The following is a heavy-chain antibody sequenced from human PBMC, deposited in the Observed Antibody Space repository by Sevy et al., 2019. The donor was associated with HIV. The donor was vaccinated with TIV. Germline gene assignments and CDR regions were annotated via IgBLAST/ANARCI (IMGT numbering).Heavy chain of an antibody. CDR2: ISSSGSTI. J-gene: IGHJ4*02. CDR3: ARERPSWSQQEAGFDY. Sequence: GGSLRLSCAASGFTFSDYYMSWIRQAPGKGLEWVSYISSSGSTIYYADSVKGRFTISRDNAKNSLYLQMNSLRAEDTAVYYCARERPSWSQQEAGFDYWGQGTLVTVSS. CDR1: GFTFSDYY. V-gene: IGHV3-11*01. D-gene: IGHD6-13*01.